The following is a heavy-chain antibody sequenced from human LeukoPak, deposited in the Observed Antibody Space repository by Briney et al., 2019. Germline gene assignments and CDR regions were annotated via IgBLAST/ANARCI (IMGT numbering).Heavy chain of an antibody. Sequence: SVKVSCKASGGTFSSYAISWVRQAPGQGLEWMGGIIPIFGTANYAQKFQGRVTITADESTSTAYMELSSLRSEDTAVYYCAGGVITIILEARYYFDNWGQGTLVTVS. CDR2: IIPIFGTA. V-gene: IGHV1-69*13. D-gene: IGHD3-22*01. CDR1: GGTFSSYA. CDR3: AGGVITIILEARYYFDN. J-gene: IGHJ4*02.